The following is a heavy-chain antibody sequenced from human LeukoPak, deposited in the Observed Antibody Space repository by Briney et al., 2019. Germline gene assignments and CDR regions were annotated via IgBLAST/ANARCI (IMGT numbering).Heavy chain of an antibody. D-gene: IGHD3-22*01. CDR3: ASPAHYYDSSGYPMGY. Sequence: GGSLRLSCAASGFTFSSYSMNWVRQAPGKGLEWVSSISSSSSYIYYADSVKGRFTISRDNAKNSLYLQMNSLRAEDTAVYYCASPAHYYDSSGYPMGYWGQGTLVTVSS. CDR1: GFTFSSYS. J-gene: IGHJ4*02. V-gene: IGHV3-21*01. CDR2: ISSSSSYI.